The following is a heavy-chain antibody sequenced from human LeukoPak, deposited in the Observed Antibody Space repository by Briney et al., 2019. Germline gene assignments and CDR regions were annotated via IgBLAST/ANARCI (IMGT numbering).Heavy chain of an antibody. V-gene: IGHV3-23*01. Sequence: GGSLRLSCAASGFTFSSYAMSWVRQAPGKGLEWVSAISGSGGSTYYADSVKGRFTIPRDNSKNTLYLQMNSLRAEDTAVYYCAKGFRSGWYLDYFDYWGQGTLVTVSS. CDR2: ISGSGGST. J-gene: IGHJ4*02. CDR3: AKGFRSGWYLDYFDY. CDR1: GFTFSSYA. D-gene: IGHD6-19*01.